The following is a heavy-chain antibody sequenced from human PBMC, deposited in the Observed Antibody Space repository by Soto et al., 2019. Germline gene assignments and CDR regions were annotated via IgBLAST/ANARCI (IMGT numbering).Heavy chain of an antibody. J-gene: IGHJ6*02. CDR1: GDIVSSNGAC. CDR3: ARVHCSAGTCLDGPDF. Sequence: SQTLSLTCVLSGDIVSSNGACGNCIRQSPSRGLQWLGRIYYRSKWSHDYAASVESRMAINPDTSRNQFSLQLNYVTPEDTAVYYCARVHCSAGTCLDGPDFWGQGTTVTVSS. CDR2: IYYRSKWSH. D-gene: IGHD2-15*01. V-gene: IGHV6-1*01.